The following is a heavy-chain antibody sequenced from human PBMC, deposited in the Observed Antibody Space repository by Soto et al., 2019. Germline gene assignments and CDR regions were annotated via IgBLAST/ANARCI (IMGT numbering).Heavy chain of an antibody. CDR3: TRHAVDY. J-gene: IGHJ4*02. V-gene: IGHV3-73*02. D-gene: IGHD6-19*01. CDR2: IRSKPNSYAT. CDR1: GFSFSDSA. Sequence: EVHLVESGGSLVQPGGSLKLSCVASGFSFSDSAMHWVRQASGKGLEWVGRIRSKPNSYATAYDESVKGRFTISRDDSKTTAYLQMNSLKTEDTAVYYCTRHAVDYWGQGTLVTVSS.